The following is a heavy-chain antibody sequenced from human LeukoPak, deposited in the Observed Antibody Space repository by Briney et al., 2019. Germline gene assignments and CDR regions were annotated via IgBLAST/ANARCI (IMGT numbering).Heavy chain of an antibody. J-gene: IGHJ4*02. Sequence: PGGSLRLSCAASGFTFSSSAMSWVRQAPGKGLEWVSAIGDTGYTTFYADSVKGRFTISRDNAKNTLYLQMNSLRAEDTAVYYCARGTGLIDYWGQGTLVTVSS. CDR3: ARGTGLIDY. CDR1: GFTFSSSA. D-gene: IGHD2-8*02. CDR2: IGDTGYTT. V-gene: IGHV3-23*01.